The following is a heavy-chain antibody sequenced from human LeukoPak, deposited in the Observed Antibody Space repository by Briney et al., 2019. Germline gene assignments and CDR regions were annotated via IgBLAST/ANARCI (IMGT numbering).Heavy chain of an antibody. CDR3: ARDPFGVVMPPDY. CDR1: GGTFSSYA. J-gene: IGHJ4*02. CDR2: IIPIFGTA. V-gene: IGHV1-69*05. Sequence: GASVKVSCKASGGTFSSYAISWVRQAPGQGLEWMGGIIPIFGTANYAQKFQGRVTITTDESTSTAYMELSRLRSDDTAVYYCARDPFGVVMPPDYWGQGTLVTVSS. D-gene: IGHD3-3*01.